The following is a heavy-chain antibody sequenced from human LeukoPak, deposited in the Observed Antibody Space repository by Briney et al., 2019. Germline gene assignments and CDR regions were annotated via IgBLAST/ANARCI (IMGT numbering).Heavy chain of an antibody. D-gene: IGHD6-13*01. Sequence: GGSLRLSCAASGFAFSTYSMNWVRQAPGKGREWVSLIRSRSSYIYYADSVKGRFTISRDNAKNSLYLQMNSLMAEDTAVYYCARGHSSSWMSEIDYWGQGTLVTVSS. J-gene: IGHJ4*02. CDR2: IRSRSSYI. CDR1: GFAFSTYS. V-gene: IGHV3-21*01. CDR3: ARGHSSSWMSEIDY.